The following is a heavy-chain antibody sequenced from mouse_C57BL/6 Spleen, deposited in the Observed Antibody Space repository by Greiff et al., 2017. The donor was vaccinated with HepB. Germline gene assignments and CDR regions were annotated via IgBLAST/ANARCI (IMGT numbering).Heavy chain of an antibody. CDR1: GYTFTSYG. Sequence: QVQLKQSGAELARPGASVKLSCKASGYTFTSYGISWVKQRTGQGLEWIGEIYPRSGNTYYNEKFKGKATLTADKSSSTAYMELRSLTSEDSAVYFCARLEGLGMDYWGQGTSVTVSS. CDR2: IYPRSGNT. J-gene: IGHJ4*01. CDR3: ARLEGLGMDY. V-gene: IGHV1-81*01. D-gene: IGHD2-13*01.